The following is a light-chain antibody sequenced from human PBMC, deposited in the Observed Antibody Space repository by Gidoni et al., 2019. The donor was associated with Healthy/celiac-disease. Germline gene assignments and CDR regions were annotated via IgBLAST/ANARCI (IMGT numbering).Light chain of an antibody. CDR1: QSVSSSY. J-gene: IGKJ3*01. V-gene: IGKV3-20*01. CDR3: QQYGSSL. Sequence: ESVWTQSPGSLSLSPGERAPLSCRASQSVSSSYLAWYQQKPGQAPRLLIYGASSRAAGIPDRFSGSGSGTDFTLTISRLEPEDFAVYYCQQYGSSLFGPGTKVDIK. CDR2: GAS.